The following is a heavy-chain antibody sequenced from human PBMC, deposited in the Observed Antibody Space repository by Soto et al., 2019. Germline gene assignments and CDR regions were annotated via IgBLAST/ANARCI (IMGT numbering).Heavy chain of an antibody. V-gene: IGHV3-53*01. CDR1: GFTVSGNH. CDR3: ATGVDTAKDGY. D-gene: IGHD5-18*01. J-gene: IGHJ4*02. CDR2: IYHGGNT. Sequence: VQLVESGGGLIQPGGSLRLSCAASGFTVSGNHMTWIRQAPGRGPEWVSTIYHGGNTYYADSVKGRFAISRDNSKNMLYLKMNSLRAEDTAVYYCATGVDTAKDGYWGQGTLVTVSS.